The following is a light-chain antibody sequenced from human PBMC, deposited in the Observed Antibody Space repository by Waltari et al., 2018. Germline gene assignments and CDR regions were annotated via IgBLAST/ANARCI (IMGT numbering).Light chain of an antibody. Sequence: DIQMTQSPSSVSASIEDRVTITCRASQGISSWLAWYQKKPGKAPELLIYAASSLQSGVPSRFSGSGSGTDFTLTINSLQPEDFATYYCQQANSFPFTFGQGTRLEI. CDR3: QQANSFPFT. J-gene: IGKJ5*01. CDR1: QGISSW. CDR2: AAS. V-gene: IGKV1D-12*01.